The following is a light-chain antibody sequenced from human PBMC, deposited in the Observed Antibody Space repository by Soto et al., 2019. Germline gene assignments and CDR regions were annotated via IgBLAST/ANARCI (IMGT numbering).Light chain of an antibody. V-gene: IGKV1-27*01. CDR1: QGISNY. CDR3: QKYNSAPT. CDR2: AAS. J-gene: IGKJ4*01. Sequence: DIQMTQSPSSLSASVGDRVTITCRASQGISNYLAWYQQKPGKVPKLLIYAASTLQSGVPSRFSGSVSGTDFPLTISSLQPEDVATYYCQKYNSAPTFGGGTKVEIK.